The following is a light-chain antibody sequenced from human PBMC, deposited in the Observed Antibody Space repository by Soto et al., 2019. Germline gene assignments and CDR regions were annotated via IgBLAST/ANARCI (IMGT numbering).Light chain of an antibody. CDR3: QQRSNWPPFFT. CDR1: QNIDYY. Sequence: EIVLTQSPATLSLSPGESATLSCRASQNIDYYLAWYQHKPGQPPRLLIYDASDRATDIPDRFSGSGSGTDFTLTISSLEPEDPAIYYCQQRSNWPPFFTFGPGTKVDIK. V-gene: IGKV3-11*01. CDR2: DAS. J-gene: IGKJ3*01.